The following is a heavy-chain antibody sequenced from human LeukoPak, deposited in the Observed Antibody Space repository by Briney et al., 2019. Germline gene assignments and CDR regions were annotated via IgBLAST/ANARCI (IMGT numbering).Heavy chain of an antibody. CDR2: ISYDGSNK. J-gene: IGHJ6*02. D-gene: IGHD3-10*01. Sequence: GGSLRLSCAASGFTFSSYGMHWVRQAPGKGLEWVAVISYDGSNKYYADSVKGRFTISRDNSKNTLYLQMNSLRAEDTAVYYCAKRIAVGSGKGMEVWGQGTTVTVSS. CDR3: AKRIAVGSGKGMEV. V-gene: IGHV3-30*18. CDR1: GFTFSSYG.